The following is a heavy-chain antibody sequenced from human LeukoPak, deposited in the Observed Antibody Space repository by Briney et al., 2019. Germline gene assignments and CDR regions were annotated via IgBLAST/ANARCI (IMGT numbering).Heavy chain of an antibody. CDR2: IDKRDNFYAT. CDR3: TRDRGMYNWFNP. Sequence: QTGGSLRLSCVASGFGFSGSAVHWVRQSSGQGLEWVGHIDKRDNFYATSYAESVQGRFTISRDDSRDAAFLHMDSLKTEDTALYYCTRDRGMYNWFNPWGQGTLVTVSS. CDR1: GFGFSGSA. V-gene: IGHV3-73*01. J-gene: IGHJ5*02. D-gene: IGHD2-15*01.